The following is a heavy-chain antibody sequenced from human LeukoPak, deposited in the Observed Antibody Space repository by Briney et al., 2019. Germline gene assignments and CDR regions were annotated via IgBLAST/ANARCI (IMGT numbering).Heavy chain of an antibody. Sequence: SETLSLTCAVYGGSFSGYYWSWIRQPPGKGLEWIGEINHSGSTNYNPSLKSRVTISVDTSKNQFSLKLSSVTAADTAVYYCARGPLLGEXXXSIDYWGQGTLVTVSS. D-gene: IGHD3-16*01. CDR2: INHSGST. J-gene: IGHJ4*02. CDR3: ARGPLLGEXXXSIDY. V-gene: IGHV4-34*01. CDR1: GGSFSGYY.